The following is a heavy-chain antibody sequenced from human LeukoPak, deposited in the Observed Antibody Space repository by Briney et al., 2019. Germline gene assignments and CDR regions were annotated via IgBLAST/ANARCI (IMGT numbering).Heavy chain of an antibody. V-gene: IGHV1-18*01. D-gene: IGHD6-6*01. CDR2: ISAYNGNT. J-gene: IGHJ6*02. Sequence: ASVKVSCKASGYAFTSYGISWVRQAPGQGLEWMGWISAYNGNTNYAQKLQGRVTMTTDTSTSTAYMELRSLRSDDTAVYYCARDRSLVRRIEDYYYYYGMDVWGQGTTVTVSS. CDR3: ARDRSLVRRIEDYYYYYGMDV. CDR1: GYAFTSYG.